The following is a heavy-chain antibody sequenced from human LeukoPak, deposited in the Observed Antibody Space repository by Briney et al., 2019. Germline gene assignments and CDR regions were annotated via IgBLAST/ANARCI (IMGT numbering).Heavy chain of an antibody. V-gene: IGHV3-21*01. CDR1: GFTFSSYS. Sequence: GGSLRLSCAASGFTFSSYSMNWVRQAPGRGLEWVSSISSSSSYIYYADSVKGRFTISRDNAKNSLYLQMNSLRAEDTAVYYCARSGPYDSSGWTDAFDIWGQGTMVTVSS. CDR3: ARSGPYDSSGWTDAFDI. J-gene: IGHJ3*02. CDR2: ISSSSSYI. D-gene: IGHD3-22*01.